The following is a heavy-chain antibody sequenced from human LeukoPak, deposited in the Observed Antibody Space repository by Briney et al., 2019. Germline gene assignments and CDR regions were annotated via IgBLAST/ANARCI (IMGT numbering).Heavy chain of an antibody. J-gene: IGHJ3*01. Sequence: PGGSLRLSCAASGFTLSGYGMHWVRQAPGKGLEWVAFTRYDASEKYYADSVKGRFTISRDNPKNTMYVEMNSLRVEDTAVYYCAKEEASGYGAFDLWDQGTMVTVSS. CDR1: GFTLSGYG. CDR3: AKEEASGYGAFDL. CDR2: TRYDASEK. V-gene: IGHV3-30*02. D-gene: IGHD5-12*01.